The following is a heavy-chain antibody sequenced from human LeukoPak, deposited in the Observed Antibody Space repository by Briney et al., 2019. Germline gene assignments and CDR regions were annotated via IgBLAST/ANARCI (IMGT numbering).Heavy chain of an antibody. CDR3: ASSRSSTSRSNWSDP. CDR2: ISAYNGNT. Sequence: AASVKVSCKASGYTFTSYGISWVRQAPGQGLEWMGWISAYNGNTNYAQKLQGRVTMTTDTSTSTAYMELRSLRSDDTAVYYCASSRSSTSRSNWSDPWGQGTLVTVSS. J-gene: IGHJ5*02. D-gene: IGHD2-2*01. CDR1: GYTFTSYG. V-gene: IGHV1-18*01.